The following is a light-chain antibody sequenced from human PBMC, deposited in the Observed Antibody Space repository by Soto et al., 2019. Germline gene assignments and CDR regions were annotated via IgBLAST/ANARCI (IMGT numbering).Light chain of an antibody. CDR2: NDD. CDR1: SSSIGSNT. CDR3: AAWDDSLNGVV. J-gene: IGLJ2*01. Sequence: QSVLTQPPSASGTPGQRVTISCSGSSSSIGSNTVTWYQQLPGTAPKLLIYNDDQRPSGVPDRFSGSRSGTSGSLAISGLQSEDETDYYCAAWDDSLNGVVFGGGTKLTVL. V-gene: IGLV1-44*01.